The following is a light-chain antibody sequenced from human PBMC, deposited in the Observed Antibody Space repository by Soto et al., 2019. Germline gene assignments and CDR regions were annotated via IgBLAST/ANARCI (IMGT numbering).Light chain of an antibody. CDR1: QTISNTY. V-gene: IGKV3-20*01. J-gene: IGKJ3*01. Sequence: EIVLTQSPGTLSLSPGEGATLSCRASQTISNTYLAWYQQKPGQAPRLLNYSASSRAAGIPVRFSGSGSGTDFTLTISALTPEDVAVYYGQSYGRTVFTFALGTKVYIK. CDR3: QSYGRTVFT. CDR2: SAS.